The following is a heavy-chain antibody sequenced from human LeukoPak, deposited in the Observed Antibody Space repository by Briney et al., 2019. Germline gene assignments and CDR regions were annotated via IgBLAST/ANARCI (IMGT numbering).Heavy chain of an antibody. Sequence: ASVKVSCKASGYTFTCYYMHWVRQAPGQGLEWMGWINPNSGVTHYAQKFQGRVTMTSDTSISTAYMELSRLRSDDTAVYYCARDGIYGSGSYYEISWFDPWGQGTLVTVSS. V-gene: IGHV1-2*02. CDR2: INPNSGVT. D-gene: IGHD3-10*01. J-gene: IGHJ5*02. CDR1: GYTFTCYY. CDR3: ARDGIYGSGSYYEISWFDP.